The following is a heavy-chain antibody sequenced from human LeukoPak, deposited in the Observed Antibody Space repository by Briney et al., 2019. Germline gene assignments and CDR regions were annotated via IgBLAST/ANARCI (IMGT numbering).Heavy chain of an antibody. D-gene: IGHD2-2*01. CDR1: GGSVSSYY. CDR2: MSQSGWS. V-gene: IGHV4-59*02. J-gene: IGHJ3*02. CDR3: ARARYANALYAFDI. Sequence: SGALSVTRTVSGGSVSSYYWSWIGRPPGRGVEGIGYMSQSGWSDSNPPLTSRGTTLVDTSKNKYSLKLTSVTAADTAVYYCARARYANALYAFDIWGHGTMVTVSS.